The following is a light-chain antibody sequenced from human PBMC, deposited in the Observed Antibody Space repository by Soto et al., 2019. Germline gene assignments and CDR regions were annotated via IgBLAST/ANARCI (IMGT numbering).Light chain of an antibody. V-gene: IGLV2-8*01. J-gene: IGLJ1*01. Sequence: QSVLTQPPSASGSPGQSVTISCTGTSSDVGGYNYVSWYQQHPGKAPKLMIYEVSKRPSGVPDRFSGSKSGNTASLTVSGLQAEDEADYYCSSYAGSNEGVFGTGIKVTVL. CDR2: EVS. CDR1: SSDVGGYNY. CDR3: SSYAGSNEGV.